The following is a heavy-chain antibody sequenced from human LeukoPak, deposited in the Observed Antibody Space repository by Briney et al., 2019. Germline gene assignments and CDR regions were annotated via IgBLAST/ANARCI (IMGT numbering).Heavy chain of an antibody. CDR3: ARVVPDYYGSGSNYSYGMDV. J-gene: IGHJ6*02. Sequence: SETLSLTCTVSGGPISSYYWSWIRQPPGKGLEWIGYIYYSGSTNYNPSLKSRVTISVDTSKNQFSLKLGSVTAADTAVYYCARVVPDYYGSGSNYSYGMDVWGQGTTVTVSS. D-gene: IGHD3-10*01. CDR1: GGPISSYY. CDR2: IYYSGST. V-gene: IGHV4-59*01.